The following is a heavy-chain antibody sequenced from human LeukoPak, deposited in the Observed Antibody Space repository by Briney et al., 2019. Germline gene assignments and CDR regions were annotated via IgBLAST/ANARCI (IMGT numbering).Heavy chain of an antibody. J-gene: IGHJ5*02. V-gene: IGHV1-2*02. CDR1: GYIFTGYH. Sequence: ASVTVSCKASGYIFTGYHIHWLRQAPGQGVEWMGWIYPNSGGTSYAQKFQGRVTMTRDTSISTAYMELNRLKSDDTAVYYCAREEVAFDPWGQGTLVTVSS. CDR2: IYPNSGGT. CDR3: AREEVAFDP.